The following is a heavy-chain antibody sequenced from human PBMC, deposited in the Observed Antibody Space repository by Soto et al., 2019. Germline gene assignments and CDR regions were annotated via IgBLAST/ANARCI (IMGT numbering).Heavy chain of an antibody. V-gene: IGHV3-15*01. CDR3: TSANDYGFYFDY. J-gene: IGHJ4*02. CDR2: IKSKTDGGTT. Sequence: PGGCLRLSCAACGFTFSNAWMSWVRQAPGKGLEWVGRIKSKTDGGTTDYAAPVKGRFTISRDDSKNTLYLQMNSLKTEDTAVYYCTSANDYGFYFDYWGQGTLVTVSS. CDR1: GFTFSNAW. D-gene: IGHD4-17*01.